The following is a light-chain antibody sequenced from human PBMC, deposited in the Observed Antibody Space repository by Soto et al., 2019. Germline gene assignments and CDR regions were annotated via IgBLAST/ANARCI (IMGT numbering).Light chain of an antibody. CDR3: VSYTSANTRV. CDR1: SSDVGGYDY. V-gene: IGLV2-14*01. CDR2: EVS. J-gene: IGLJ3*02. Sequence: QSALTQPRSVSGSPGQSVAISCTGTSSDVGGYDYVSWYQQHPGKAPKLIIYEVSNRPSGVSNRFSGSKSGNAASLTISGLQAEDEADYYCVSYTSANTRVFGGGTKLTVL.